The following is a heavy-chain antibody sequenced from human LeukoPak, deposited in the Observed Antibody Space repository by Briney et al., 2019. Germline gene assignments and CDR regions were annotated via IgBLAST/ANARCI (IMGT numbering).Heavy chain of an antibody. Sequence: GGSLRLSCEASGFTFDDYAMHWVRQAPGKGLEWVSGISWNGGSIGYADSVKGRFTISRDNAKNSLYLQMNSLRAEDTAVYYCASHPGGYCSGGSCYSDWFDPWGQGTLVTVSS. CDR3: ASHPGGYCSGGSCYSDWFDP. J-gene: IGHJ5*02. V-gene: IGHV3-9*01. CDR1: GFTFDDYA. D-gene: IGHD2-15*01. CDR2: ISWNGGSI.